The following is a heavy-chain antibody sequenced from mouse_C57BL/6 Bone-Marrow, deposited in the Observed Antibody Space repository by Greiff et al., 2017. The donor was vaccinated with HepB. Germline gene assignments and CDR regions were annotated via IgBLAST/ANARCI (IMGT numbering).Heavy chain of an antibody. CDR2: ISSGSSTI. D-gene: IGHD2-1*01. V-gene: IGHV5-17*01. J-gene: IGHJ3*01. CDR1: GFTFSDYG. Sequence: EVNLVESGGGLVKPGGSLKLSCAASGFTFSDYGMHWVRQAPEKGLEWVAYISSGSSTIYYADTVKGRFTISRDNAKNTLFLQMTSLRSEDTAMYYCAKGIYYGNYGFAYWGQGTLVTVSA. CDR3: AKGIYYGNYGFAY.